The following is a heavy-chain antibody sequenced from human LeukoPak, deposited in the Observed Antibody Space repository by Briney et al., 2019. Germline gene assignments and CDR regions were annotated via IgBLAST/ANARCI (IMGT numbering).Heavy chain of an antibody. D-gene: IGHD2-21*01. CDR2: INQDGSEK. J-gene: IGHJ4*02. Sequence: GGSLRLSCAGSGFTFSSYWMTWVRQAPGKGLEWVANINQDGSEKYYVDSVKGRFTISRDNAKNALYLQMNSLRAEDTAVYYCARGSRVISPPFDYWGQGTLVTVSS. CDR3: ARGSRVISPPFDY. V-gene: IGHV3-7*02. CDR1: GFTFSSYW.